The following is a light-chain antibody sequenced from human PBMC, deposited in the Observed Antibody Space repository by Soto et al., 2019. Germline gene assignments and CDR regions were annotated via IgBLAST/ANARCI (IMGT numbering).Light chain of an antibody. Sequence: QSVLTQPPSVSGAPGQRVTISCTGSSSNIGSTYDVQWYQQLPGTAPKLLIHGNTDRPSGVPDRFSGSKSGTSASLAITGLHADDEADYYCQSYDDSLSVHYVLGTATKLTGL. J-gene: IGLJ1*01. CDR3: QSYDDSLSVHYV. V-gene: IGLV1-40*01. CDR2: GNT. CDR1: SSNIGSTYD.